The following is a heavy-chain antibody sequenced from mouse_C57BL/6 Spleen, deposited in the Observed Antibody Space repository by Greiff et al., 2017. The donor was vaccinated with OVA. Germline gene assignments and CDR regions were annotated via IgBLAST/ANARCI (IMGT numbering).Heavy chain of an antibody. J-gene: IGHJ2*01. CDR3: TNYYGSSYEGY. V-gene: IGHV1-15*01. CDR1: GYTFTDYE. Sequence: QVHVKQSGAELVRPGASVTLSCKASGYTFTDYEMHWVKQTPVHGLEWIGAIDPETGGTAYNQKFKGKAILTADKSSSTAYMELRSLTSEDSAVYYCTNYYGSSYEGYWGQGTTLTVSS. CDR2: IDPETGGT. D-gene: IGHD1-1*01.